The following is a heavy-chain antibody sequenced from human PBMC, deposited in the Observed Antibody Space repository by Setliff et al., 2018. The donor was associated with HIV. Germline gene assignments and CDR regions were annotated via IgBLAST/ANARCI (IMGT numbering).Heavy chain of an antibody. Sequence: SVKVSCKASGGTFSSYAISWVRQAPGQGLEWMGGIIPILGTTNYAQKFQGRVTITTDESTTTAYMELSSLRSEDTAVYYCVRGVQSPPHYSYYYMDVWGEGTMVTVSS. CDR2: IIPILGTT. CDR3: VRGVQSPPHYSYYYMDV. CDR1: GGTFSSYA. V-gene: IGHV1-69*05. J-gene: IGHJ6*03. D-gene: IGHD3-3*01.